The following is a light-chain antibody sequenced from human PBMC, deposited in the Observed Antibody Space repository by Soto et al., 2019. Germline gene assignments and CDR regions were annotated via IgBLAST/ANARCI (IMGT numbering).Light chain of an antibody. CDR1: QSVSSY. CDR3: QQYNNWPPIT. J-gene: IGKJ5*01. Sequence: EIVLTQYPATLSLSPGERATLSCRASQSVSSYLAWYQQKPGQAPRLLIYDASNRATGIPARFSGSGSGTDFTLTINSLEPEDFAVYYCQQYNNWPPITFGQGTRLEI. CDR2: DAS. V-gene: IGKV3-11*01.